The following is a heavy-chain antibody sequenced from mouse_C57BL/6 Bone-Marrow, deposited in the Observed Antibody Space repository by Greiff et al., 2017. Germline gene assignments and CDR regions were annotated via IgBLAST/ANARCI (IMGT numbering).Heavy chain of an antibody. D-gene: IGHD3-3*01. V-gene: IGHV1-19*01. CDR2: INPYNGGT. CDR3: ARLGRAWFAY. CDR1: GYTFTDYY. Sequence: QLQQSGPVLVKPGASVKMSCKASGYTFTDYYMNWVKQSHGKSLEWIGVINPYNGGTSYNQKFKGKATLTVDKSSSTAYMELNSLTSEDSAVYYCARLGRAWFAYWGQGTLVTVSA. J-gene: IGHJ3*01.